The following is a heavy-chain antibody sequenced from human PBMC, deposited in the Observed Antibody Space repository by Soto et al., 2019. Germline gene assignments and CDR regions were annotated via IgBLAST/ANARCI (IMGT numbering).Heavy chain of an antibody. CDR2: IIPILGIA. J-gene: IGHJ5*02. CDR3: ARPGAGNWFDP. D-gene: IGHD1-1*01. CDR1: GGTFSSYT. Sequence: QVQLVQSGAEVKKPGSSVKVSCKASGGTFSSYTISWVRQAPGQGLEWVGRIIPILGIANYAQKFQGRVTITADKSTSTAYMELSGLRSEDTAVYYCARPGAGNWFDPWGQGTLVTVSS. V-gene: IGHV1-69*02.